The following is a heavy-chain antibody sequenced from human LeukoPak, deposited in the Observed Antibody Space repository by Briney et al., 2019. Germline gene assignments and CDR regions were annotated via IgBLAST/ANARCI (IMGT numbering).Heavy chain of an antibody. Sequence: SETLSLTCAVNGGSLSGYYWRWLREPPGKGRKWIGEINHSGSTNYNPYLNTRVTISVDTTKNHFSLMLSPVTAADTAVYYCARGYSQATFGGVIARYNCFDPWGQGTLVSVSS. CDR3: ARGYSQATFGGVIARYNCFDP. J-gene: IGHJ5*02. D-gene: IGHD3-16*02. CDR1: GGSLSGYY. V-gene: IGHV4-34*01. CDR2: INHSGST.